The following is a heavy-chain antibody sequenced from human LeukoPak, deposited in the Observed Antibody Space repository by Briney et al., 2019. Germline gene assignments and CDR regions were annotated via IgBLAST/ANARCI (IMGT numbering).Heavy chain of an antibody. J-gene: IGHJ5*02. CDR3: ARRGLGHTMVRGVINPTVRNWFDP. V-gene: IGHV4-34*01. D-gene: IGHD3-10*01. CDR1: GGSFSGYY. Sequence: SETLSLTCAVYGGSFSGYYWSWIRQPPGKGLEWIGEINNSGSTNYNPSLKSRVTISVDTSKNQFSLKLSSVTAADTAVYYCARRGLGHTMVRGVINPTVRNWFDPWGQGTLVTVSS. CDR2: INNSGST.